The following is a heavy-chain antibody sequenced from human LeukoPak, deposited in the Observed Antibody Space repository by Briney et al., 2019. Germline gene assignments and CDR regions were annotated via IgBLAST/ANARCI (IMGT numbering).Heavy chain of an antibody. J-gene: IGHJ3*02. CDR3: ARDGADDYGDYLDAFDI. CDR1: GYTFTSYA. V-gene: IGHV1-3*01. Sequence: GASVKVSCKASGYTFTSYAMHWVRQAPGQRLEWMGWINAGNGSTKYSQKFQGRVTITRDTSASTAYMELSSLRSEDTAVYYCARDGADDYGDYLDAFDIWGQGTMVTVSS. CDR2: INAGNGST. D-gene: IGHD4-17*01.